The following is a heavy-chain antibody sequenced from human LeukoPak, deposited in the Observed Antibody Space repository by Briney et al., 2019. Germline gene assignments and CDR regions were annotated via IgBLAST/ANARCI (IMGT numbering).Heavy chain of an antibody. J-gene: IGHJ4*02. D-gene: IGHD6-19*01. CDR3: ARGTAEAGTDY. CDR1: GGSISSYY. V-gene: IGHV4-59*01. CDR2: IYYSGST. Sequence: SETLSLTCTVSGGSISSYYWSWMRQPPGKGLEWIGYIYYSGSTNYNPSLKSRVTISVDTSKNQFSLKLSSVTAADTAVYYCARGTAEAGTDYWGQGTLVTVSS.